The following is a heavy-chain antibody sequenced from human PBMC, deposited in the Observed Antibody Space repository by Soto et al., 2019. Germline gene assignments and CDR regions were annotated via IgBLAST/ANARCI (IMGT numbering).Heavy chain of an antibody. J-gene: IGHJ5*02. CDR2: INHSGST. V-gene: IGHV4-34*01. D-gene: IGHD3-9*01. Sequence: SETLSLTCAVYCWSFSGYYWSWIRQPPGKGLEWIGEINHSGSTNYNPSLKSRVTISVDTSKNQFSLKLSSVTAADTAVYYCARGRGLRYFDWSKDNWFDPWGQGTLVTVS. CDR1: CWSFSGYY. CDR3: ARGRGLRYFDWSKDNWFDP.